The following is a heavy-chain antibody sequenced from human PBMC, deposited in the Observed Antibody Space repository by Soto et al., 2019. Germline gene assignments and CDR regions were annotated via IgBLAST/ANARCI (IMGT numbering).Heavy chain of an antibody. CDR1: SDSINSSHW. D-gene: IGHD3-3*02. J-gene: IGHJ4*02. CDR2: ISHRGSS. Sequence: PSETLSLTCAVSSDSINSSHWGNWVRQPTGKGQEGMGQISHRGSSSYNPSPTSRVTISVDKSKNHFSLKVTSVTAADTAVYYCAACHFWSGPRTDTRLDYWGQGTLVTVSS. CDR3: AACHFWSGPRTDTRLDY. V-gene: IGHV4-4*02.